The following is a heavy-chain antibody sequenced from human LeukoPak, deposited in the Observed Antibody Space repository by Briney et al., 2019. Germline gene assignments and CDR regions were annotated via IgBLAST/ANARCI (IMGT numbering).Heavy chain of an antibody. CDR3: AKCYDILTGYCPFDP. J-gene: IGHJ5*02. CDR2: ISYDGSNK. D-gene: IGHD3-9*01. CDR1: GFTFSSYG. Sequence: GGSLRLSCAASGFTFSSYGMHWVRQAPGKGLEWVAVISYDGSNKYYADSVKGRFTISRDNAKNSLYLQMNSLRAEDTALYYCAKCYDILTGYCPFDPWGQGTLVTVSS. V-gene: IGHV3-30*18.